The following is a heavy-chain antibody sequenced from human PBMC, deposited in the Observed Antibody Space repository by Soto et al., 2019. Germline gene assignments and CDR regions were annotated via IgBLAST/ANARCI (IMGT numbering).Heavy chain of an antibody. Sequence: ASVKVSCKASGYTFTGYYMHWVRQAPGQGLEWMGWINPNSGGTNYAQKFQGRVTMTRDTSISTAYMELSRLRSDDTAVYYCERAELRYFDWLLPDYWGQGTLVTVSS. J-gene: IGHJ4*02. CDR2: INPNSGGT. CDR3: ERAELRYFDWLLPDY. V-gene: IGHV1-2*02. D-gene: IGHD3-9*01. CDR1: GYTFTGYY.